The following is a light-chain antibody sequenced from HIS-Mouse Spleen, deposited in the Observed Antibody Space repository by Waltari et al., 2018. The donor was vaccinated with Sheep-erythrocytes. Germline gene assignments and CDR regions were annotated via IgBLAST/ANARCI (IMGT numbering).Light chain of an antibody. V-gene: IGLV2-8*01. J-gene: IGLJ3*02. CDR1: SSDGGGYNY. CDR3: SSYAGSNNWV. Sequence: QSALTQPPSASGSPGQSVTISCTGTSSDGGGYNYVSWYQQPPGKAPKLMIYEVSTRPSGVPDRFSGSKSGNTASLTVSGLQAEDEADYYCSSYAGSNNWVFGGGTKLTVL. CDR2: EVS.